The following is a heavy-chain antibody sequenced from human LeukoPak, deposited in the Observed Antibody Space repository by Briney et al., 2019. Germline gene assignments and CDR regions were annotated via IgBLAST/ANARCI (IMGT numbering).Heavy chain of an antibody. CDR3: ARNKSPSGVYHPLDP. D-gene: IGHD3-16*02. J-gene: IGHJ5*02. Sequence: SETLSLTCTVSGGSITSYYRSWIRRPAGKGLEWIGRIYHTGSTTYNPSLKSRVSLSVDTTNNQFSLQLRSVTAADTAVYYCARNKSPSGVYHPLDPWGQGTLVTVSS. CDR2: IYHTGST. V-gene: IGHV4-4*07. CDR1: GGSITSYY.